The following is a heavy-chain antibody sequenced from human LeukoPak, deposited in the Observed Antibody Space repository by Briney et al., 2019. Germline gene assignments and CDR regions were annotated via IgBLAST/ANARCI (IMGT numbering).Heavy chain of an antibody. CDR1: GYTFTSYG. J-gene: IGHJ4*02. CDR2: ISAYNGNT. Sequence: ASVKVSCKASGYTFTSYGISRVRQAPGQGLEWMGWISAYNGNTNYAQKLQGRVTMTTDTSTSTAYMELRSLRSDDTAVYYCARDLLRGYSYGYVSDYWGQGTLVTVSS. D-gene: IGHD5-18*01. V-gene: IGHV1-18*01. CDR3: ARDLLRGYSYGYVSDY.